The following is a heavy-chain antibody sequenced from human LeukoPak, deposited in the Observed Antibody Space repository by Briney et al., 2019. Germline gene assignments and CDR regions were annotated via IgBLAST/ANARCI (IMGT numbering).Heavy chain of an antibody. CDR2: INHSGST. Sequence: PSETLSLTCAVYGGSFSGYYWSWIRQSPGKGLEWIGEINHSGSTNYNPSLKSRVTISVDTSKNQFSLKLSSVTAADTAVYYCARAVRLDYYYDSSGYYDYWGQGTLVTVSS. CDR1: GGSFSGYY. CDR3: ARAVRLDYYYDSSGYYDY. J-gene: IGHJ4*02. V-gene: IGHV4-34*01. D-gene: IGHD3-22*01.